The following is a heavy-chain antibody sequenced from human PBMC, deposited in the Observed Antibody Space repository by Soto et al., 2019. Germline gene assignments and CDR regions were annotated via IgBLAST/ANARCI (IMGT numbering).Heavy chain of an antibody. Sequence: EVQLVESGGGLVQPGGSLKLSCAASGFRVTDSAMDWVRQAAGKGLEWVGRIRTKGNIHATTYGESVKGRFSISGDESQNMVYLQMNSLKIEDTSVYYCARPQGYVYGSNSLDDWVQGTLVTVSS. CDR1: GFRVTDSA. J-gene: IGHJ4*02. CDR3: ARPQGYVYGSNSLDD. CDR2: IRTKGNIHAT. V-gene: IGHV3-73*02. D-gene: IGHD3-10*01.